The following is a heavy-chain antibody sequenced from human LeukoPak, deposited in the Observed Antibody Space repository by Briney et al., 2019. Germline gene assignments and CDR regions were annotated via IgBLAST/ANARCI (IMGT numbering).Heavy chain of an antibody. Sequence: GASVKVSCKASGDIFNSYSVSWVRQAPGQGLEWMGGIIPMFGSTNYAQKFEGRVTITTDQATTTVYMELTSLTSEDTAVYYCARVGRSRGALPNFYYYMDVWGKGPRSPSP. V-gene: IGHV1-69*05. D-gene: IGHD1-26*01. J-gene: IGHJ6*03. CDR3: ARVGRSRGALPNFYYYMDV. CDR2: IIPMFGST. CDR1: GDIFNSYS.